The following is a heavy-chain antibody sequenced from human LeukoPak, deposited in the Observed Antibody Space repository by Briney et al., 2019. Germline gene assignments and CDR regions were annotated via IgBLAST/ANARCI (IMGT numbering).Heavy chain of an antibody. D-gene: IGHD6-13*01. Sequence: GGSLRLSCAASGFTFSSYWMSWVRQAPGKGLEWVANIKQDGSEKYYVDSVKGRFTISRDNAKNSLYLQMNSLRAEDTAVYYCARGPLGYSSSHMDVWGKGTTVTVSS. CDR1: GFTFSSYW. CDR3: ARGPLGYSSSHMDV. CDR2: IKQDGSEK. V-gene: IGHV3-7*03. J-gene: IGHJ6*03.